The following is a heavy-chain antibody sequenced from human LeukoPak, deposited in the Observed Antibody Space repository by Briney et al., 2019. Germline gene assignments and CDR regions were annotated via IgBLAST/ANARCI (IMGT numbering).Heavy chain of an antibody. CDR2: IYHSGST. CDR3: ARDLTTVIAFDY. Sequence: GSLRLSCAASGFTFSSYEMNWVRQAPGKGLEWIGSIYHSGSTYYNPSLKSRVTISVDTSKNQFSLKLSSVTAADTAVYYCARDLTTVIAFDYWGQGTLVTVSS. V-gene: IGHV4-38-2*02. CDR1: GFTFSSYE. D-gene: IGHD4-11*01. J-gene: IGHJ4*02.